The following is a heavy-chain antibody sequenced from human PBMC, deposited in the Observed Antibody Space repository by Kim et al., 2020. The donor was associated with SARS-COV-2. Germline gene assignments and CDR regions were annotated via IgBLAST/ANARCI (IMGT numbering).Heavy chain of an antibody. Sequence: GDSLKISCQGSGYSFTNYWIAWVRQMPGKGLEWMGIIYPGDSDTRYSPSFQGQVTISADKSISTAYLQLTSLKASDTAMYYCARQFRGSPTGDAFDIWGQGTVVTVSS. V-gene: IGHV5-51*01. CDR2: IYPGDSDT. J-gene: IGHJ3*02. CDR1: GYSFTNYW. CDR3: ARQFRGSPTGDAFDI. D-gene: IGHD1-26*01.